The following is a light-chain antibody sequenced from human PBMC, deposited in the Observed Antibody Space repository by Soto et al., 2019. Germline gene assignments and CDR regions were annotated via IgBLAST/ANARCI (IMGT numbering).Light chain of an antibody. CDR1: QSVSSN. CDR2: GAS. J-gene: IGKJ2*01. CDR3: QQYNNWPPMYT. V-gene: IGKV3-15*01. Sequence: EIVMTQAPATLSVSPGERATLSCRASQSVSSNLAWYHQKPGQAPRLLIYGASTRATGIPARFSGSGSGTEFTLTISSLHSEDFAVYYCQQYNNWPPMYTFGQGTKLEIK.